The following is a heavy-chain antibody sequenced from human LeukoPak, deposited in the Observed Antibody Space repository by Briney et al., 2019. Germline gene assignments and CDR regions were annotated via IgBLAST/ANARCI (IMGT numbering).Heavy chain of an antibody. V-gene: IGHV3-48*01. Sequence: GGSLSLSRAAAGLTFSANSMNWVRQAPGKGREWVSYISFSSSTIYYADSVKGRFTISRDNAKNFLYLHMNSLRAEDTAVYYCAREAPRGTSSNPYYFDSWGQGTLVTVSS. CDR1: GLTFSANS. CDR2: ISFSSSTI. CDR3: AREAPRGTSSNPYYFDS. J-gene: IGHJ4*02. D-gene: IGHD6-6*01.